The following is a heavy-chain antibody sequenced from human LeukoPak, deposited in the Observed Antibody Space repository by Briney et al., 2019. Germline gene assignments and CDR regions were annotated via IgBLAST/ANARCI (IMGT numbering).Heavy chain of an antibody. D-gene: IGHD3-10*01. CDR2: IWYDGSNK. CDR1: GFTFSSYG. J-gene: IGHJ3*02. CDR3: ARDDPGVPNALDI. V-gene: IGHV3-33*01. Sequence: GGSLRLSCAASGFTFSSYGMHWVRQAPGKGLEWVAVIWYDGSNKYYADSVKGRFTISRDNSKNTLYLQMNSLRAEDTAVYYCARDDPGVPNALDIWGQGTMVTVSS.